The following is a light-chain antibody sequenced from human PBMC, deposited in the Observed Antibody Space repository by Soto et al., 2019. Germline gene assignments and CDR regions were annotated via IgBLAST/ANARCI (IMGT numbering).Light chain of an antibody. CDR2: DVS. Sequence: QSALPQPASVSGSPGQSITISCTGTSSDVGGYNYVSWYQQHPGKAPKLMIYDVSNRPSGVSNRFSGSKSGNTASLTISGLQAEDEADYYCSSYTSSSTLYVFVTGTKLTVL. CDR1: SSDVGGYNY. V-gene: IGLV2-14*01. CDR3: SSYTSSSTLYV. J-gene: IGLJ1*01.